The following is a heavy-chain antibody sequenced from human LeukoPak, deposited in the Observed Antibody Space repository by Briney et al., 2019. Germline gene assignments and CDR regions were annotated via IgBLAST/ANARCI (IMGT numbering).Heavy chain of an antibody. V-gene: IGHV3-30-3*02. D-gene: IGHD6-19*01. CDR2: ISYDGSNK. CDR3: AKIAVAGNDAFDI. J-gene: IGHJ3*02. CDR1: GFSFRSYA. Sequence: GGSLRLSCATSGFSFRSYAMNWVRQAPGKGLEWVAVISYDGSNKYYADSVKGRFTISRDNSKNTLYLQMNSLRAEDTAVYYCAKIAVAGNDAFDIWGQGTMVTVSS.